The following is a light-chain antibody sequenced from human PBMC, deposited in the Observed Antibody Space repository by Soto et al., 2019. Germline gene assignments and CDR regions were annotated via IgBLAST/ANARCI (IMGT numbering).Light chain of an antibody. CDR1: QSLVPSDGNTY. Sequence: IVMTQTPLSSPVTLGQPASISCRSSQSLVPSDGNTYLSWFQQRPGQPPRPLIYKSSNRFSGVPDRVSGRGAGTEFTLKISRGEVGDGWTYYFMQATQLPITFGHGKRLEI. CDR2: KSS. V-gene: IGKV2-24*01. J-gene: IGKJ5*01. CDR3: MQATQLPIT.